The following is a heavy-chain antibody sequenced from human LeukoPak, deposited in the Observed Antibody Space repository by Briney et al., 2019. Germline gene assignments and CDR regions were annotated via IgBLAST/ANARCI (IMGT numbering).Heavy chain of an antibody. CDR2: ISWNSGNI. Sequence: PGGSLRLSCAASGFSFPDYAMHWVRQAPGKGLEWVSSISWNSGNIVYVDSVKGRFTISRDNAKNSLYLQMNSLRAEDTALYYCAKDIGPLTYHYDTSAYSGAFDYWGQGILVTVSS. D-gene: IGHD3-22*01. CDR1: GFSFPDYA. CDR3: AKDIGPLTYHYDTSAYSGAFDY. J-gene: IGHJ4*02. V-gene: IGHV3-9*01.